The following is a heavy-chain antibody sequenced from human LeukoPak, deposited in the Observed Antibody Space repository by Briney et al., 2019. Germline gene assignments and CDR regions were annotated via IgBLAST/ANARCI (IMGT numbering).Heavy chain of an antibody. CDR1: GYTFTGYY. J-gene: IGHJ4*02. D-gene: IGHD3-10*01. Sequence: ASVKVPCKASGYTFTGYYMHWVRQAPGQGLEWMGWINPNSGGTNYAQKFQGRVTMTRDTSISTAYMELSRLRSDDTAVYYCAREGGDYYGSGSYYTFFDYWGQGTLVTVSS. CDR3: AREGGDYYGSGSYYTFFDY. CDR2: INPNSGGT. V-gene: IGHV1-2*02.